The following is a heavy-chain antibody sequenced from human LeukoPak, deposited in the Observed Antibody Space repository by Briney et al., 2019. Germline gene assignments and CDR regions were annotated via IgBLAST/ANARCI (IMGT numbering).Heavy chain of an antibody. CDR1: GFTFSNFW. J-gene: IGHJ4*02. Sequence: PGGSLRLSCAASGFTFSNFWMSWVRQAPGKGLEWVATIRQDGSQKYYVDSVKGRFTISRDNTKKSLFLQMNSLRAEDTALYYCARHGPGMNFFYLDFWGQGTLVTVAS. V-gene: IGHV3-7*01. CDR2: IRQDGSQK. CDR3: ARHGPGMNFFYLDF. D-gene: IGHD3-10*01.